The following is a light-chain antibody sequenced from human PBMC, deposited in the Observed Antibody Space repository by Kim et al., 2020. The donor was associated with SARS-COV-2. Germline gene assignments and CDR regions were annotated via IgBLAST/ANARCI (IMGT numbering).Light chain of an antibody. CDR2: DAS. J-gene: IGKJ2*03. CDR3: QQRSNWPYS. V-gene: IGKV3-11*01. CDR1: EGVSSY. Sequence: SLSTGESATRSGRGSEGVSSYLAGSQQNPGQAPRLLIYDASNRATGTPARFSGSGSGTDFTLTISSLEPEDFAVYYCQQRSNWPYSFGQGTKLEI.